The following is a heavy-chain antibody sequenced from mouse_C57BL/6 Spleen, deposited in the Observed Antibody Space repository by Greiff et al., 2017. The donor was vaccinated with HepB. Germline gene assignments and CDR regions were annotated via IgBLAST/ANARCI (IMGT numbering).Heavy chain of an antibody. CDR3: ARGDYSLAWFAY. V-gene: IGHV1-52*01. CDR1: GYTFTSYW. D-gene: IGHD2-12*01. CDR2: IDPSDSET. J-gene: IGHJ3*01. Sequence: QVQLQQSGAELVRPGSSVKLSCKASGYTFTSYWMHWVKQRPIQGLEWIGNIDPSDSETHYNQKFKDKATLTVDKSSSTAYMQLSSLTSEDSAVYYCARGDYSLAWFAYWGQGTLVTVSA.